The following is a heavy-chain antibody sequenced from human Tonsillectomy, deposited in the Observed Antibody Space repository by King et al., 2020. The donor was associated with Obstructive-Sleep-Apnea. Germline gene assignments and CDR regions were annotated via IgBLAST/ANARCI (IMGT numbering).Heavy chain of an antibody. CDR1: GFTFSSYA. V-gene: IGHV3-30*04. Sequence: VQLVESGGGVVQPGRSLRLSCAASGFTFSSYAMHWVRQAPGKGLEWVAVISYDGSNKYYADSVKGRFTISRDNSKNTLYLQMNSLRAEDTAVYYCARVRRLLEWVYYYYGMDVCGQGTTVTVSS. J-gene: IGHJ6*02. D-gene: IGHD3-3*01. CDR2: ISYDGSNK. CDR3: ARVRRLLEWVYYYYGMDV.